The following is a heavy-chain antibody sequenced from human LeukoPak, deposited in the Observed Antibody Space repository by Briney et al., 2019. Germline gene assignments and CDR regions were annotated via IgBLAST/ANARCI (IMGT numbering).Heavy chain of an antibody. Sequence: SETLSLTCTVSGDSMSNYYWGWIRQPPGKGLEWIGYIYYSGSTSYNPSLTGRVTISVDTSNNQFSLKLSSVTAADTAVYYCARGGYSYGYDWFDPWGQGTLVTVSS. V-gene: IGHV4-59*01. D-gene: IGHD5-18*01. CDR1: GDSMSNYY. CDR3: ARGGYSYGYDWFDP. J-gene: IGHJ5*02. CDR2: IYYSGST.